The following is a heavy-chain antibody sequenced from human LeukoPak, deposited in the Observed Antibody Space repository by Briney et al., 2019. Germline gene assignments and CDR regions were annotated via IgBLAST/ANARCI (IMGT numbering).Heavy chain of an antibody. D-gene: IGHD6-13*01. CDR1: GFTFDDYG. V-gene: IGHV3-20*04. Sequence: PGGSLRLSCAASGFTFDDYGMSWVRQAPGKGLEGVSGINCNGGSTGYADSVKGRFTISRDNAKNSLYLQMNSLRAEDTALYYCARQNSSSWRRTTFDYWGQGTLVTVSS. CDR2: INCNGGST. CDR3: ARQNSSSWRRTTFDY. J-gene: IGHJ4*02.